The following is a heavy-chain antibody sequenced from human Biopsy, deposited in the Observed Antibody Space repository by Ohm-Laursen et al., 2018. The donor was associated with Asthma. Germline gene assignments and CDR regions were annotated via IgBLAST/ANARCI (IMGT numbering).Heavy chain of an antibody. J-gene: IGHJ2*01. D-gene: IGHD6-6*01. CDR2: IYYSGRT. Sequence: SETLSLTCLVPGDAMSTSGSYWGWIRQSPGKGLEWIGSIYYSGRTYYNPSLESRVTISADTSKNHFSLKVTSVTAADTAVYYCARAVSSSSYWYFDLWGRGDLVTVSS. CDR1: GDAMSTSGSY. V-gene: IGHV4-39*02. CDR3: ARAVSSSSYWYFDL.